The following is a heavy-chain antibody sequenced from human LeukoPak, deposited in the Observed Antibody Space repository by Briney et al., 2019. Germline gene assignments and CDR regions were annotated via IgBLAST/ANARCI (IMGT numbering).Heavy chain of an antibody. J-gene: IGHJ4*02. CDR3: AKGRDSTSCYDN. Sequence: GGSLRLSCAASGFTFTNCAMSWVRQAPGKGLEWVSAISGSGGGTYYADSVKGRYTISRDNSKNMLFLQMNSLRAEDTAVYYCAKGRDSTSCYDNWGQGTLVTVSS. D-gene: IGHD2-2*01. CDR1: GFTFTNCA. V-gene: IGHV3-23*01. CDR2: ISGSGGGT.